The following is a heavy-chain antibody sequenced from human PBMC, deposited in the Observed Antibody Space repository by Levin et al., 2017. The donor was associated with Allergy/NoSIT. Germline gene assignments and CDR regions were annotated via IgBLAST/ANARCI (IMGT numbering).Heavy chain of an antibody. Sequence: KAGGSLRLSCAASGFTFSDYYMSWIRQAPGKGLEWISYISTGSTYYTDSVKGRFTITRDNAKNSLYLQMNSLRAEDTAVYFCTRASTVAGPADYWGQGTLVTVSS. D-gene: IGHD6-19*01. J-gene: IGHJ4*02. CDR2: ISTGST. CDR3: TRASTVAGPADY. V-gene: IGHV3-11*05. CDR1: GFTFSDYY.